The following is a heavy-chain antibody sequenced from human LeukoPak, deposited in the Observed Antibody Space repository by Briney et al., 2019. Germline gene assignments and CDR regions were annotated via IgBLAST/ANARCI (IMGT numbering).Heavy chain of an antibody. CDR3: ARDLGGLGKIDY. CDR2: IFYSGTT. CDR1: GGSFSSGGYY. Sequence: SETLSLTCTVSGGSFSSGGYYWSWIRQHPGKGLGWIGYIFYSGTTYYNPSLKGRVIISVDASKNQVSLRLSSVSAADTAVYYCARDLGGLGKIDYWGQGTLVTVSS. J-gene: IGHJ4*02. D-gene: IGHD7-27*01. V-gene: IGHV4-31*03.